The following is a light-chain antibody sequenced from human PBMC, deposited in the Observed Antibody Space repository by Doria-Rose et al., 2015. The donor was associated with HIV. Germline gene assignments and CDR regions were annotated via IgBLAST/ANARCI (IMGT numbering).Light chain of an antibody. CDR3: HQYGTSWT. CDR2: DGS. J-gene: IGKJ1*01. V-gene: IGKV3-20*01. CDR1: QSFSSTY. Sequence: EIVMTQSPGTLSLSPGEGATLSCRASQSFSSTYLAWYQQKPGQAPSLLIYDGSTRATGIPGRFSASGSGTDFTLTINRLEPEGSALYYCHQYGTSWTFGQGTKVEI.